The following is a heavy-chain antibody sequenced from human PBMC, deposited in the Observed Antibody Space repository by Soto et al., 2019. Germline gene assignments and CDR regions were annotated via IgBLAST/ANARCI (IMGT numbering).Heavy chain of an antibody. V-gene: IGHV1-18*01. D-gene: IGHD6-13*01. J-gene: IGHJ3*02. CDR3: ASRGSSSWYSVNAFDI. CDR1: GYTFSSYG. CDR2: ISGYNSNT. Sequence: QVQLVQSGAEVKKPGASVKVSCKASGYTFSSYGISWVRQAHGQGLEWMGWISGYNSNTNYAQKLQGRVTMTTDTSTSTAYMELRSLRSDDTAVYYCASRGSSSWYSVNAFDIWGQGTMVTVSS.